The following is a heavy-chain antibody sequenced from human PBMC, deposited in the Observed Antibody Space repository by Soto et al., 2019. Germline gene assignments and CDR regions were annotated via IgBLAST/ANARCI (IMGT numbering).Heavy chain of an antibody. CDR3: AKNGLDNSQSAIDS. CDR1: GITFRNNV. CDR2: ITGSGRDT. Sequence: GESLRLSCAASGITFRNNVLSWVLQPPGNRLDWVSGITGSGRDTYYADSGKGRFTISRDNSKNMVFLQLNSLRAEDTALYYCAKNGLDNSQSAIDSWGPGNLVTVSS. V-gene: IGHV3-23*01. D-gene: IGHD2-8*01. J-gene: IGHJ4*02.